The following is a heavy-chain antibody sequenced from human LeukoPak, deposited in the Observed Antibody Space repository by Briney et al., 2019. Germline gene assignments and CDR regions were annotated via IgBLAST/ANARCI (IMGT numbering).Heavy chain of an antibody. CDR2: FYDSGNT. CDR3: ARGPCASTSCYDFPYYYMDV. J-gene: IGHJ6*03. CDR1: GDSITRYY. Sequence: PSETLSLTCTVSGDSITRYYWSWIRQTAGKGLEWIGRFYDSGNTNYNPSLKSRVTMSVDTSKNQFSLDLRSVTAADTAVYYCARGPCASTSCYDFPYYYMDVWGKGTTVTVSS. V-gene: IGHV4-4*07. D-gene: IGHD2-2*01.